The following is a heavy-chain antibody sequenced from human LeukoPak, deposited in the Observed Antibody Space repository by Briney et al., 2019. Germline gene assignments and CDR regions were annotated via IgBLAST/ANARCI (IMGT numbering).Heavy chain of an antibody. D-gene: IGHD5-12*01. CDR3: ASITGYSGYDFDY. CDR1: GYTFTGYY. CDR2: INPNSGGT. Sequence: ASVTVSCKASGYTFTGYYMHWVRQAPGQGREGMGWINPNSGGTNYAQKFQGRVTMTRDTSISTAYMELSRLRSDDTAVYYCASITGYSGYDFDYWGQGTLVTVSS. J-gene: IGHJ4*02. V-gene: IGHV1-2*02.